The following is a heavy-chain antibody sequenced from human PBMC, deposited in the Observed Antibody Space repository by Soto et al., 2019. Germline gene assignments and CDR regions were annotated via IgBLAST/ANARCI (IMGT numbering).Heavy chain of an antibody. CDR3: ARQIYDSDTGPNFQYYFDS. CDR2: IDPSDSQT. V-gene: IGHV5-10-1*01. CDR1: GYSFAGYW. Sequence: PGESLKISCKGSGYSFAGYWITWVRQKPGKGLEWMGRIDPSDSQTYYSPHFRGHVTISVTKSITTVFLQWSILRASDTAMYYWARQIYDSDTGPNFQYYFDSWGQGTPVTVSS. J-gene: IGHJ4*02. D-gene: IGHD3-22*01.